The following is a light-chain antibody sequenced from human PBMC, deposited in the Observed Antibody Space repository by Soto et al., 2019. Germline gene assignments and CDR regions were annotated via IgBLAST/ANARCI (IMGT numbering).Light chain of an antibody. CDR3: QQRSNWPVT. CDR2: DAS. CDR1: QSVSSY. J-gene: IGKJ1*01. V-gene: IGKV3-11*01. Sequence: EIVLTQSPATLSLSPGERATLSCRASQSVSSYLSLYQQKPGQAPRLLIYDASSRATGIPARFSGSGSGTEFTLTISSLEPEDFAVYYCQQRSNWPVTFGQGTRVDIK.